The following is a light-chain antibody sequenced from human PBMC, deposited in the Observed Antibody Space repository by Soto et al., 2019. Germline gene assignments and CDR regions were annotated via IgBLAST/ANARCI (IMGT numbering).Light chain of an antibody. Sequence: IVMTQSPATLSVSPGERATLSCRASQSVTTNLAWYQHKPGQAPRLLIYGASTGATGIPARFSGSGSGTEFILTINSLQSEDFAIYYCQQYRNWPVTFGGGTKVDIK. V-gene: IGKV3-15*01. CDR2: GAS. CDR3: QQYRNWPVT. J-gene: IGKJ4*01. CDR1: QSVTTN.